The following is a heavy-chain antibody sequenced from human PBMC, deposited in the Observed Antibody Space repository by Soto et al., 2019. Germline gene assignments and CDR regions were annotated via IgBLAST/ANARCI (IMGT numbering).Heavy chain of an antibody. J-gene: IGHJ3*01. CDR2: VYYTGST. CDR1: GASITSSY. Sequence: QVQLRESGPGLVKPSETLSLTCTVSGASITSSYWSWIRQSPGKGLQWIGYVYYTGSTNYHPSLKCRVSISLDTSKSQISLRLTSVTAADTAIYYCARGYYDSRGQSNTFDVWGQGKMVTVSS. CDR3: ARGYYDSRGQSNTFDV. V-gene: IGHV4-59*01. D-gene: IGHD3-22*01.